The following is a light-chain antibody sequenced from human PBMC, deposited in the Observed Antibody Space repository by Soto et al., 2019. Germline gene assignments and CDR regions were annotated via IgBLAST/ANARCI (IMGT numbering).Light chain of an antibody. CDR2: AAS. V-gene: IGKV1-33*01. J-gene: IGKJ5*01. CDR1: QSISSY. Sequence: DIQMTQSPSSLSASVGDRVTITCRASQSISSYLNWYQQKPGKAPKLLIYAASSLQSGVPSRFSGSGSGTDFTFTISSLQPEDVATYYCQQYDDLPITFGQRTRLEI. CDR3: QQYDDLPIT.